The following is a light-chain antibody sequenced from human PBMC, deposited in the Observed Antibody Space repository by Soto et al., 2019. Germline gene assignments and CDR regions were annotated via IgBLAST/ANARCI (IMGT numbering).Light chain of an antibody. Sequence: DIQMTQSPSSLSASVGDRVTITCRASQSISNCLNWYQHKPGKAPNLLIYAASSLQSGVPSRFSGSGSGTDFSLNISSLQPEDFATFYCQQSYSLPPTFGQGTKVEIK. V-gene: IGKV1-39*01. CDR3: QQSYSLPPT. CDR1: QSISNC. J-gene: IGKJ1*01. CDR2: AAS.